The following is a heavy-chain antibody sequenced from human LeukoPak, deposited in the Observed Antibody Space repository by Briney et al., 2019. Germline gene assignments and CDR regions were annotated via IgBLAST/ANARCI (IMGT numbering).Heavy chain of an antibody. V-gene: IGHV3-23*01. D-gene: IGHD6-6*01. CDR2: IRGIDGST. Sequence: GGSLRLSCAASGFTFRIYAMNWVRQAPGKGLEWVSSIRGIDGSTYYADSVKGRFTISRDNSKNMLGLQMISLRAEDTAVYYCARSLGARVPLGVYWGQGTLVTVSS. CDR3: ARSLGARVPLGVY. CDR1: GFTFRIYA. J-gene: IGHJ4*02.